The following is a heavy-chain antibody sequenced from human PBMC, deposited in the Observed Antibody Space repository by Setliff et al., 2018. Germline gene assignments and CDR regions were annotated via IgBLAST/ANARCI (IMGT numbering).Heavy chain of an antibody. Sequence: PSETLSLTCTVSGGSISYNYWSWIRQPAGKGLQWIGEINHSGSTSYNPSLESRVTISIDTSKNQFSLNLRYVTAADTGLYYCARGRNIKLRLLDSWGQGKLVTVSS. V-gene: IGHV4-59*12. J-gene: IGHJ4*02. D-gene: IGHD1-20*01. CDR2: INHSGST. CDR3: ARGRNIKLRLLDS. CDR1: GGSISYNY.